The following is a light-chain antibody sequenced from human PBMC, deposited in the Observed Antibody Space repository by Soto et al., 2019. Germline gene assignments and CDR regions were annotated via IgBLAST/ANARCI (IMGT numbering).Light chain of an antibody. CDR1: QSVDSD. V-gene: IGKV3-15*01. CDR2: AAS. J-gene: IGKJ4*01. CDR3: HQYYSWPLT. Sequence: EKVMTQSPATLSVSPGERATLSCRASQSVDSDLAWYQQKPGQPPRLLIYAASTRATDTPDRFSGSGSGTEFTLTISSLQSEDFAVYYCHQYYSWPLTFGGGTKVEI.